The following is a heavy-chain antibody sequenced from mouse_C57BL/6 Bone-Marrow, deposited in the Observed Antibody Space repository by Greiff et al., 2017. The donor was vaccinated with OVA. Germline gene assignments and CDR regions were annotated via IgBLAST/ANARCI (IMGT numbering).Heavy chain of an antibody. J-gene: IGHJ1*03. V-gene: IGHV1-62-2*01. Sequence: VKLMESGAELVKPGASVKLSCKASGYTFTEYTIHWVKQRSGQGLEWIGWFYPGSGSIKYNEKFKDKATLTADKSSSTVYMELSRLTSEDSAVYFCARHEDPYYSNYWYFDVWGTGTTVTVSS. D-gene: IGHD2-5*01. CDR3: ARHEDPYYSNYWYFDV. CDR1: GYTFTEYT. CDR2: FYPGSGSI.